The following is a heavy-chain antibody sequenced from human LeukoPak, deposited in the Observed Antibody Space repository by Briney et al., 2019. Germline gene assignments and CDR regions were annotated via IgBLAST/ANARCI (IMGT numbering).Heavy chain of an antibody. Sequence: GASVKVSCKACGYTFTHYFMHWVRQAPGQGLEWMGWINPNSGGTNYAQKFQGRVTMTRDTSVNTVYMELSSLRSEDTAVYYCARGGGSYGGDYWGQGTLVTVSS. D-gene: IGHD1-26*01. J-gene: IGHJ4*02. CDR3: ARGGGSYGGDY. V-gene: IGHV1-2*02. CDR2: INPNSGGT. CDR1: GYTFTHYF.